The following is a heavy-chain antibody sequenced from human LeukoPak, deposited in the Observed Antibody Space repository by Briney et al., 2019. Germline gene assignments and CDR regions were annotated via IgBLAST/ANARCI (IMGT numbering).Heavy chain of an antibody. CDR1: GYTFTSYG. CDR2: ISGYNGNT. CDR3: ARKYYGSGKPYYYYYMDV. D-gene: IGHD3-10*01. Sequence: GASVKVSCKASGYTFTSYGISWVRQAPGQGLEWMGWISGYNGNTNYAQKFQGRVTMTADTSTSTAYMELRSLRSDDTAVYYCARKYYGSGKPYYYYYMDVWGKGTTVTVSS. J-gene: IGHJ6*03. V-gene: IGHV1-18*01.